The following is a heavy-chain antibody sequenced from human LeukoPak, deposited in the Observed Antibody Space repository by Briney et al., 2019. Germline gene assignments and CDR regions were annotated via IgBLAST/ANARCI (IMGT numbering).Heavy chain of an antibody. J-gene: IGHJ4*02. D-gene: IGHD2-15*01. CDR1: GFNFGTYW. Sequence: GGSLRLSCTAAGFNFGTYWMSWVRQAPEKGLEFVANINYDDTVKNYVDSVKGRFTISRDNPSNSVYLQMDSLRPEDTALYYCARDPDSSAFDYWGQGAQVTVSS. V-gene: IGHV3-7*01. CDR2: INYDDTVK. CDR3: ARDPDSSAFDY.